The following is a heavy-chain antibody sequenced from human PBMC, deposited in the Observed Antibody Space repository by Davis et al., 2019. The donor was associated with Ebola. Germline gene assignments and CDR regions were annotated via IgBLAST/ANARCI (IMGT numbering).Heavy chain of an antibody. CDR2: IHYSGST. CDR1: GGSISSSSYY. Sequence: GSLRLSCTVSGGSISSSSYYWGWIRQPPGQGLEWIGSIHYSGSTYYNPSIKSRVTISVDTSKNQFSLKLSSVTAADTAVYYCARSRGHIVVVTTTPFDYWGQGTLVTVSS. CDR3: ARSRGHIVVVTTTPFDY. J-gene: IGHJ4*02. D-gene: IGHD2-21*02. V-gene: IGHV4-39*01.